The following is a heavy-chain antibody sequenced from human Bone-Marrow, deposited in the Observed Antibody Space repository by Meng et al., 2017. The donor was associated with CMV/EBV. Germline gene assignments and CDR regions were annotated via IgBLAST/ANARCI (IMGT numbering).Heavy chain of an antibody. Sequence: GGSLRLSCAASGFTFSSYAMHWVRQAPGKGLEWVAVISYDGSNKYYADSVKGRFTISRDNVKNSLYLQMNSLRAEDTAVYYCARDFSIVVVPAAIPSYGMDVWGQGTTVTVSS. CDR3: ARDFSIVVVPAAIPSYGMDV. J-gene: IGHJ6*02. CDR1: GFTFSSYA. V-gene: IGHV3-30-3*01. CDR2: ISYDGSNK. D-gene: IGHD2-2*02.